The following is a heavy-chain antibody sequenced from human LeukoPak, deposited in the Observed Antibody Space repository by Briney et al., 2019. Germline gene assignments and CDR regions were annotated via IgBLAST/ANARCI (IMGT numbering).Heavy chain of an antibody. J-gene: IGHJ4*02. V-gene: IGHV3-74*01. CDR3: ARDSPEGYCTNGVCSFDY. D-gene: IGHD2-8*01. CDR2: INSDGSST. Sequence: GSLRLSCAASGFTFSSYWMHWVRQAPGKGLVWVSRINSDGSSTSYADSVKGRFTISRDNAKNTLYLQMNSLRAEDTAVYYCARDSPEGYCTNGVCSFDYWGQGTLVTVSP. CDR1: GFTFSSYW.